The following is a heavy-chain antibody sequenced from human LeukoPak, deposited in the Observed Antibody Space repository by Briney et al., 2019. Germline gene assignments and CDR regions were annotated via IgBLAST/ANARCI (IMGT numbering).Heavy chain of an antibody. Sequence: GGSLRLSCAASGFTFSSYDMHWVRQATGKGLEWVSAIGTAGDTYYPGSVKGRFTISRENAKNSLYLQMNSLRAGDTAVYYCARDLYGGNGVGYYGMDVWGQGTTVTVSS. J-gene: IGHJ6*02. CDR3: ARDLYGGNGVGYYGMDV. V-gene: IGHV3-13*01. CDR2: IGTAGDT. D-gene: IGHD4-23*01. CDR1: GFTFSSYD.